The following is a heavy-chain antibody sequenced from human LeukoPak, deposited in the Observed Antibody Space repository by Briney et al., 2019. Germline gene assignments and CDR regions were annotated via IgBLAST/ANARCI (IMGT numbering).Heavy chain of an antibody. CDR1: GFAFSSYS. D-gene: IGHD3-9*01. CDR3: ARDPSLPPDYDILTGDYRGNAFDI. V-gene: IGHV3-48*04. Sequence: PGGSLRLSCAASGFAFSSYSMNWVRQAPGKGLEWVSYISSSSSVIYYAESVKGRLIISRDNAKKSLYLQMNSLRVEDTAVYYCARDPSLPPDYDILTGDYRGNAFDIWGQGTMVTVSS. CDR2: ISSSSSVI. J-gene: IGHJ3*02.